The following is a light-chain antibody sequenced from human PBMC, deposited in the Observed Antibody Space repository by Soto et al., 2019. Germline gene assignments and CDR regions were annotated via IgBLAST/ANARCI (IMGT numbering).Light chain of an antibody. CDR3: HQFGGSPPYT. CDR2: DIF. CDR1: QSVGSD. V-gene: IGKV3D-15*02. J-gene: IGKJ2*01. Sequence: EIVMTQSPATLSVSPGERATLSCRASQSVGSDLAWYQQKPGQAPRLVIYDIFTRAPGVPTRISGSGSGTEVTLTISRLQSEDFVVYDCHQFGGSPPYTFGQGTKLEI.